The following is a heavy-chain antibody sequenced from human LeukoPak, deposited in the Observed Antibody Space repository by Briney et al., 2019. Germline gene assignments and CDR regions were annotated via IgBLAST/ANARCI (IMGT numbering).Heavy chain of an antibody. CDR1: GYTSTGYY. Sequence: ASVKVSCKASGYTSTGYYMHWVRQAPGQGLEWMGRINPNSGGTNYAQKFQGRVTMTRDTSISTAYMELSRLRSDDTAVYYCARVPRGYSYGIDAFDIWGQGTMVTVSS. J-gene: IGHJ3*02. V-gene: IGHV1-2*06. D-gene: IGHD5-18*01. CDR2: INPNSGGT. CDR3: ARVPRGYSYGIDAFDI.